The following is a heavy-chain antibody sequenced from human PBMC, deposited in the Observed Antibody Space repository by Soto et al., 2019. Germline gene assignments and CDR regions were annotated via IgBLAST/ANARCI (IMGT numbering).Heavy chain of an antibody. Sequence: GGSLRLSCAASGFTLSSYGMHWVRQAPGKGLEWVSVISGSGGNTYYADSVKGRFTISKDNSKSTLYLQMNSLRAVDTAVYYCAKAGPNYFDSWGQGTLVTVSS. CDR2: ISGSGGNT. CDR3: AKAGPNYFDS. J-gene: IGHJ4*02. CDR1: GFTLSSYG. V-gene: IGHV3-23*01.